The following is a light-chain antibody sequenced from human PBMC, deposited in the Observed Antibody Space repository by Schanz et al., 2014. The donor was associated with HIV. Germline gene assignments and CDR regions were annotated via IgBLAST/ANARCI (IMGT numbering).Light chain of an antibody. CDR2: GAS. CDR1: QSVSNN. V-gene: IGKV3-15*01. Sequence: EIEMTQSPATLSVSPGERATLSCRASQSVSNNLAWYQQRPGQAPRLLIYGASTRVTGIPARFSGSGSGTEFTLTISSLQSEDFAVYYCQHYFSTPPTFGGGTKVEIK. CDR3: QHYFSTPPT. J-gene: IGKJ4*01.